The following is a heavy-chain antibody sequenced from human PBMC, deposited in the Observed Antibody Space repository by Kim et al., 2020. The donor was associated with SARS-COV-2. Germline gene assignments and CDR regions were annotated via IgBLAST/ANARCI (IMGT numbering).Heavy chain of an antibody. J-gene: IGHJ4*02. V-gene: IGHV3-7*01. CDR1: EITFKHFW. CDR3: ARGSGLAN. CDR2: IKPDGSET. Sequence: GSLRLSCSVSEITFKHFWMCWVRQAPGKGLEWLATIKPDGSETYYVDSVKGRFTISRDNAKNSVSLQMNSLRAGDTAVYYCARGSGLANWGQGTLVSVS.